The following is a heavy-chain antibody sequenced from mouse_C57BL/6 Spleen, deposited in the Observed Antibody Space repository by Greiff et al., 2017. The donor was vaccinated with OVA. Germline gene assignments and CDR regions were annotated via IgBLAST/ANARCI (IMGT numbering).Heavy chain of an antibody. CDR1: GYTFTDYE. V-gene: IGHV1-15*01. Sequence: QVQLKESGAELVRPGASVTLSCKASGYTFTDYEMHWVKQTPVHGLEWIGAIDPETGGTAYNQKFKGKAILTADKSSSTAYMELRSLTSEDSAVYYCTRISRSFDYWGQGTTLTVSS. J-gene: IGHJ2*01. CDR2: IDPETGGT. CDR3: TRISRSFDY.